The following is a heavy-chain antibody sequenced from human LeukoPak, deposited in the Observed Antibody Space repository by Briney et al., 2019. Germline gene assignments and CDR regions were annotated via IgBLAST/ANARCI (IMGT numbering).Heavy chain of an antibody. D-gene: IGHD2-2*01. V-gene: IGHV1-24*01. Sequence: ASVKVSCKVSGYTLRELSMHWVRQAPAKGLQWMGVFDPEDGESIIAQKFQGRLTMTEDTSTDTAYMELSSLTSEDTAMYYCATGHCSTSSCYYYYMDVWGKGTTVTVSS. CDR1: GYTLRELS. CDR2: FDPEDGES. J-gene: IGHJ6*03. CDR3: ATGHCSTSSCYYYYMDV.